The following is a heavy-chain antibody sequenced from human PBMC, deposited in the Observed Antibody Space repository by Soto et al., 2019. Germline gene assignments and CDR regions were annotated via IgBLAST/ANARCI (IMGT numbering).Heavy chain of an antibody. D-gene: IGHD3-16*01. CDR1: GFTFTTYP. CDR3: AKGGWGAPLDY. V-gene: IGHV3-23*01. J-gene: IGHJ4*02. CDR2: ISGSGDDT. Sequence: EVQLLESGGGLVQPGGSQRLSCAASGFTFTTYPMTWFRQAPGKGLEWVSTISGSGDDTYFADSVKGRFTISRDNSKNRLYLQMNSLRAEDTAMYYCAKGGWGAPLDYWGQGPLVTVSS.